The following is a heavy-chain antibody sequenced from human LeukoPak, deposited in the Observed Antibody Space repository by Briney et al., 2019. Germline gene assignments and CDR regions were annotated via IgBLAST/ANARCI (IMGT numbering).Heavy chain of an antibody. CDR1: GFTLEDYG. Sequence: GGSPRLSCAASGFTLEDYGMSWVRKAPGKGLEWVSSINLKGGSTGYADSVKGRFTISRDNAKNSLYLQMNSLRAEDTALYYCARLLPRYGDCYWYFDLWRRGTLVTVSS. V-gene: IGHV3-20*04. CDR3: ARLLPRYGDCYWYFDL. J-gene: IGHJ2*01. D-gene: IGHD4-17*01. CDR2: INLKGGST.